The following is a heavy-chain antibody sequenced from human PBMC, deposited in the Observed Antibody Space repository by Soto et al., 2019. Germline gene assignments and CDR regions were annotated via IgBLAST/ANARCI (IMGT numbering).Heavy chain of an antibody. CDR1: GFGFSNYA. D-gene: IGHD3-10*01. V-gene: IGHV3-23*01. CDR2: ISGGGGDT. CDR3: AKSPRVTMVRGGYFDY. Sequence: EVQLLESGGGLVQPGGSLRLSCAASGFGFSNYAMTWVHQALGKGLEWVSTISGGGGDTYYADSAKGRFTISRDNSKNTLYLKMNSLRAEDTAVYYCAKSPRVTMVRGGYFDYWGQGTVVTVSS. J-gene: IGHJ4*02.